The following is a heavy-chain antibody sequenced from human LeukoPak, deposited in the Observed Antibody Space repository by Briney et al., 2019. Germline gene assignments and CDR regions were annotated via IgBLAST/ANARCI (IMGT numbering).Heavy chain of an antibody. CDR1: GASISSYY. CDR3: ARHPELYFFDY. Sequence: VKPSETLSLTCTVSGASISSYYWSWIRQPPGKGLEWIGYISYSGSTNYNPSLKSRVTISADTSKNQVSLTLSSVTAADTAVYYCARHPELYFFDYWGQGALVTVSS. D-gene: IGHD3-10*01. V-gene: IGHV4-59*08. CDR2: ISYSGST. J-gene: IGHJ4*02.